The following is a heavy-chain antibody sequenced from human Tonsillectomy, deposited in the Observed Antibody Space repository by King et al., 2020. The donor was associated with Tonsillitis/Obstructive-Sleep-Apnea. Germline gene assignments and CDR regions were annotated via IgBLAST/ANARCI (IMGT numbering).Heavy chain of an antibody. CDR1: GYTFTNYY. CDR2: ITPSSGTT. V-gene: IGHV1-46*01. CDR3: ARDSDRGKRYADPYYFHF. Sequence: QLVQSGAEVKKPGASVRISCRTSGYTFTNYYIHWVRQAPGQGLEWMGIITPSSGTTRTTDKYQGRVSMTRDTSTRPAYMELSSLRSEDTAVYFCARDSDRGKRYADPYYFHFGGQGTLVTVSS. J-gene: IGHJ4*02. D-gene: IGHD2-2*01.